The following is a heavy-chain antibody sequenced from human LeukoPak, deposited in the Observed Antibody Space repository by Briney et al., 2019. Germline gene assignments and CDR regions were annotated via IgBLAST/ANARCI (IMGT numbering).Heavy chain of an antibody. Sequence: SVKVSCKASGGTFSSYAISWVRQAPGQGLEWMGGIIPIFGTANYAQKFQGRVTITTDESTSTAYMELSSLRSKDTAVYYCARGDLVGATWLPLDYWGQGTLVTVSS. D-gene: IGHD1-26*01. V-gene: IGHV1-69*05. J-gene: IGHJ4*02. CDR3: ARGDLVGATWLPLDY. CDR1: GGTFSSYA. CDR2: IIPIFGTA.